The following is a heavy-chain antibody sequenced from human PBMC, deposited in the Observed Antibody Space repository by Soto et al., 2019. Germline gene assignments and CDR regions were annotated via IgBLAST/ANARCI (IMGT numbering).Heavy chain of an antibody. D-gene: IGHD3-10*01. V-gene: IGHV1-69*08. CDR3: AIEAPRGTRRVPHNWFDP. J-gene: IGHJ5*02. CDR2: NTPALGIV. CDR1: GDTFSSYTSYT. Sequence: QVQLVQSGAEVKKPGSSVKVSCKVSGDTFSSYTSYTITWVRQVPGQGLEWMGRNTPALGIVNYVPKFQGXVXLXAYXSATTAYVELSKLTPDDTAVYYCAIEAPRGTRRVPHNWFDPWGQGTLVTVSS.